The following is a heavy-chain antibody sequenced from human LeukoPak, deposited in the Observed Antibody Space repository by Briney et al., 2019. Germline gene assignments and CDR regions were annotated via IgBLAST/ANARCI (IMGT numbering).Heavy chain of an antibody. V-gene: IGHV1-2*02. CDR2: INPNSGGT. CDR3: ASGDTAMAKSGLFDY. Sequence: GASVKVSCKASGYTFTGYYMHWVLQAPGQGLEWMGWINPNSGGTNYAQKFQGRVTMTRDTSISTAYMELSRLRSDDTAVYYCASGDTAMAKSGLFDYWGQGALVTVSS. J-gene: IGHJ4*02. CDR1: GYTFTGYY. D-gene: IGHD5-18*01.